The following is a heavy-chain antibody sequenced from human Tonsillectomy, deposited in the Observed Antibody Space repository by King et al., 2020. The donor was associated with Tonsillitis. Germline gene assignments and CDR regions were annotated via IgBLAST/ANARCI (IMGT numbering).Heavy chain of an antibody. V-gene: IGHV3-48*01. CDR3: ARRGYCSGGTCYPFDY. D-gene: IGHD2-15*01. CDR2: ISSPSSTI. Sequence: VQLVESGGGLVQPGGSLRLSCAASGFTFSSYSMNWVRQAPGKGLEWVSYISSPSSTIYYADSVKGRFTISRDNAKNSLYLQMNSLRAEDTAVYYCARRGYCSGGTCYPFDYWGQGTLVTDSS. J-gene: IGHJ4*02. CDR1: GFTFSSYS.